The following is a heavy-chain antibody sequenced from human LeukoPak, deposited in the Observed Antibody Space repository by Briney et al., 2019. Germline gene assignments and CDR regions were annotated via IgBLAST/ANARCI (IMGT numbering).Heavy chain of an antibody. Sequence: GGSLRLSCAASGFTFSSYATSWVRQAPGKGLEWVSGISGSGGSTYYADSVKGRFTISRDNSKNTLYLQMNSLRAEDTAVYYCASASRAVAAVRLDYWGQGTLVTVSS. J-gene: IGHJ4*02. V-gene: IGHV3-23*01. CDR3: ASASRAVAAVRLDY. CDR2: ISGSGGST. D-gene: IGHD6-19*01. CDR1: GFTFSSYA.